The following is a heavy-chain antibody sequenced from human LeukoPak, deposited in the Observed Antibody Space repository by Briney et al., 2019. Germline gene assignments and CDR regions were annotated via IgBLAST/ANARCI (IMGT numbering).Heavy chain of an antibody. D-gene: IGHD6-6*01. V-gene: IGHV3-48*04. Sequence: GGSLRLSCAASGFTFSSYSMNWVRQAPGKGLEWVSYISSSSTIYYADSVKGRFTISRDNAKNSLYLQMNSLRAEDTAVYYCAKDFSIAARWEGFYWGQGTLVTVSS. CDR3: AKDFSIAARWEGFY. CDR2: ISSSSTI. CDR1: GFTFSSYS. J-gene: IGHJ4*02.